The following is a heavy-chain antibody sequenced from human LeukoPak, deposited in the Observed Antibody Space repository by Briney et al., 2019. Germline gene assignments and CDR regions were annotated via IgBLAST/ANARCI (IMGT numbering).Heavy chain of an antibody. J-gene: IGHJ6*02. Sequence: SETLSLTRSVSGGSISTDSYYWGWIRQPPGKGLEWIGSIYHSGSTYYSSSLMSRVTISVDTSRNQFSLQLTSVTAADTAVYFCARKFSDGWPYHYGLDVWGQGTTVTVSS. V-gene: IGHV4-39*01. CDR1: GGSISTDSYY. CDR3: ARKFSDGWPYHYGLDV. D-gene: IGHD5-24*01. CDR2: IYHSGST.